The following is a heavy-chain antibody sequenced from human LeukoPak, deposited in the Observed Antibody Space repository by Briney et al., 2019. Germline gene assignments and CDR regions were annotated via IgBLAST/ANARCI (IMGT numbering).Heavy chain of an antibody. CDR1: GFTFSNYA. D-gene: IGHD3-22*01. Sequence: GGSLRLSCAASGFTFSNYAMHWVRQAPGKGLEYVSTISSNGGSTYYANSVKGRFIISRDNSKNTLYLQMNSLRAEDTAVYYCARDYYDSSAYDAFDIWGQGTMVTVSS. V-gene: IGHV3-64*01. J-gene: IGHJ3*02. CDR2: ISSNGGST. CDR3: ARDYYDSSAYDAFDI.